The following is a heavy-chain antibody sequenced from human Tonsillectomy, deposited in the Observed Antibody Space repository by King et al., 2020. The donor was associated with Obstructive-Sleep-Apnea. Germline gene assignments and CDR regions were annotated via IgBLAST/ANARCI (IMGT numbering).Heavy chain of an antibody. Sequence: PLQESGPGLVKPSETLSLTCTVSGGSISGYYWTWIRQPPGRGLEWIGYIHYSGSTTYNFSLKSRVTISVDTSKNQFSLKLTSVTAADTAVYYCARQRDQPLVSYFDYWGQGTLVTVSS. V-gene: IGHV4-59*08. CDR2: IHYSGST. J-gene: IGHJ4*02. D-gene: IGHD2-2*01. CDR3: ARQRDQPLVSYFDY. CDR1: GGSISGYY.